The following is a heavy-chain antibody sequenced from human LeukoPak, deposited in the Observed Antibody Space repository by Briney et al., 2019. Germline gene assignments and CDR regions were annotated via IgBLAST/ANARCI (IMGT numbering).Heavy chain of an antibody. J-gene: IGHJ4*02. V-gene: IGHV4-34*01. Sequence: PSETLSLTCAVYGASYNAYYWSWIRQPPGKGLEWIGVIDHRGTATYNPSLKSRLTISADASKNQFSLKLNSVTAADTAVYYCAVGITILGVAASFDSWGQGNLVIVSS. CDR3: AVGITILGVAASFDS. CDR2: IDHRGTA. D-gene: IGHD3-3*01. CDR1: GASYNAYY.